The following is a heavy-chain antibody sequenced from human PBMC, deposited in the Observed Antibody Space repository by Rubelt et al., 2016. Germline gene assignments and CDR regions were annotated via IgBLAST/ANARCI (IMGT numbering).Heavy chain of an antibody. J-gene: IGHJ4*02. V-gene: IGHV1-8*01. CDR3: AKDVGVVTAMKD. CDR2: MNPNSGET. D-gene: IGHD2-21*02. Sequence: QVQLVQSGAEVKKPGASVKVSCKTSGYTFTGYDINWVRQATGQGLEWMGRMNPNSGETAFAQKFQDRVAMTRDISTRTAYMELSSLTSEEKGLYDCAKDVGVVTAMKDWGQGTLVTVSS. CDR1: GYTFTGYD.